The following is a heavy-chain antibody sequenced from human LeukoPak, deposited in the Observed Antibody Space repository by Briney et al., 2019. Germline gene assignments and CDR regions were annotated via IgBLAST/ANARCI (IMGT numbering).Heavy chain of an antibody. V-gene: IGHV4-31*03. CDR2: IYYSGST. CDR3: SKRRGPYNGYDSYHLDY. D-gene: IGHD5-12*01. Sequence: SETLSLTCTVSGGSISSGGYYWSWIRQHPGKGLEWIGYIYYSGSTYYNPSLKSRVTISVDTSKNQFSLKLSSVTAADTAVYYLSKRRGPYNGYDSYHLDYWGQGTLVTVSS. J-gene: IGHJ4*02. CDR1: GGSISSGGYY.